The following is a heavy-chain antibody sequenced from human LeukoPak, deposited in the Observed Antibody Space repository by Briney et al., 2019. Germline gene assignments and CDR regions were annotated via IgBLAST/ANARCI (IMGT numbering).Heavy chain of an antibody. Sequence: WASVKVSCKASGYTFTSYGISWVRQAPGQGLEWMGGIIPIFGTANYAQKFQGRVTITADESTSTAYMELSSLRSEDTAVYYCARGESTTSIDYWGQGTLVTVSS. CDR1: GYTFTSYG. CDR3: ARGESTTSIDY. V-gene: IGHV1-69*13. J-gene: IGHJ4*02. CDR2: IIPIFGTA. D-gene: IGHD1-26*01.